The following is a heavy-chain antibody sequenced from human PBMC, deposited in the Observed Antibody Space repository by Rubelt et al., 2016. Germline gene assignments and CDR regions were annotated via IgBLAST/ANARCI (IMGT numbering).Heavy chain of an antibody. Sequence: LGGIGEINHSGSTNYNPSLKSRVTISVDTSKNQFSLKLSSVTAADTAVYYCARLREQQLVRTLDYWGQGTLVTVSS. CDR2: INHSGST. J-gene: IGHJ4*02. D-gene: IGHD6-13*01. V-gene: IGHV4-34*01. CDR3: ARLREQQLVRTLDY.